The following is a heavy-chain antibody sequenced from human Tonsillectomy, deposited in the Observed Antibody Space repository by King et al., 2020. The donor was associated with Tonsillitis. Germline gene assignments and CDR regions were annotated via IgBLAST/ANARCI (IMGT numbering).Heavy chain of an antibody. CDR2: IDPTSGGGST. J-gene: IGHJ5*02. V-gene: IGHV1-46*01. CDR3: AGAGGGWAYNWLDP. Sequence: QLVQSGAEVKKPGASVKVSCKASGYTFTSYYMHWVRQAPGQGLEWMGVIDPTSGGGSTVYAQKFQGRLIMTRDTSTSTFFMELSSLRFDDTAVYYCAGAGGGWAYNWLDPWGQGTLVTVSS. CDR1: GYTFTSYY. D-gene: IGHD6-19*01.